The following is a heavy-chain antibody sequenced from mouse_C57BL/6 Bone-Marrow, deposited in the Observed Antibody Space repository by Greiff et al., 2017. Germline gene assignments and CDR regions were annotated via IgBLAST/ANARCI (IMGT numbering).Heavy chain of an antibody. V-gene: IGHV1-54*01. Sequence: QVQLQQSGAELVRPGTSVKVSCKASGYAFTNYLIEWVKQRPGQGLEWIGVINPGSGGTNYNEKFKGKATLTADKSSSTAYMQLSSLTSEASAVSCCARSSGGFAYWGQGTLVTVSA. CDR3: ARSSGGFAY. CDR1: GYAFTNYL. CDR2: INPGSGGT. J-gene: IGHJ3*01.